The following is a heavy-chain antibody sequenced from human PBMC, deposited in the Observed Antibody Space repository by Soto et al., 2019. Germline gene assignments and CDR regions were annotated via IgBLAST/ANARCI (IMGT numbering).Heavy chain of an antibody. CDR3: AKDFVDIVVVPAANYYGMDV. CDR1: GFTFSGYG. CDR2: ISYDGSNK. D-gene: IGHD2-2*01. J-gene: IGHJ6*02. Sequence: GGALRLSCGASGFTFSGYGMHWVRQAPGKGLEWVAVISYDGSNKYYADSVKGRFTISRDNSKNTLYLQMNSLRAEDTAVYYCAKDFVDIVVVPAANYYGMDVWGQGTTVTVSS. V-gene: IGHV3-30*18.